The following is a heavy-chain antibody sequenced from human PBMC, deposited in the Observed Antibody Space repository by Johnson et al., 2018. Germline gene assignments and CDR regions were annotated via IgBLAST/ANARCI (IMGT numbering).Heavy chain of an antibody. CDR1: GITLSTYW. CDR3: AKDKVTGGTYSEPRGGYYYYYYMDV. J-gene: IGHJ6*03. D-gene: IGHD1-26*01. V-gene: IGHV3-9*01. Sequence: VQLQESGENVVQPGGSQSLSCAASGITLSTYWLHWVRQAPGKGLEWVSGISWNSGTIAYADSVKGRFTISRDNAKNSLYLQMNSLRAEDTALYYCAKDKVTGGTYSEPRGGYYYYYYMDVWGKGTTVTVSS. CDR2: ISWNSGTI.